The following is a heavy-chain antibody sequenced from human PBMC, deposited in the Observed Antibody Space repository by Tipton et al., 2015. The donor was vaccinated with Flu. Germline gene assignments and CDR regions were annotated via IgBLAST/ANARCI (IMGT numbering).Heavy chain of an antibody. Sequence: QLVQSGAEVKKPGASVKISCKTSGYTFTTYYMHWVRQAPGHGLEWMGVINPTDASKNYAQNLQGRVSMTRDTYTNTVYRELSSVRSEDTTEYFCSRGCGGLAYWGQGTLFTVSS. CDR1: GYTFTTYY. D-gene: IGHD2-21*01. V-gene: IGHV1-46*01. CDR3: SRGCGGLAY. CDR2: INPTDASK. J-gene: IGHJ4*02.